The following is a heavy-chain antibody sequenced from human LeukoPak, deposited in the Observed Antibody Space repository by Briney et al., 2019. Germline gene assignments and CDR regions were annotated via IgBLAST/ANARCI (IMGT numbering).Heavy chain of an antibody. V-gene: IGHV4-4*07. D-gene: IGHD4-17*01. CDR2: IYTSGST. CDR1: GGSISSYY. Sequence: SETLSLTCTASGGSISSYYWSWIRQPAGKGLEWIGRIYTSGSTNYNPSLKSRVTMSVDTSKNQFSLKLSSVTAADTAVYYCARDYYGDYSYYYYYGMDVWGQGTTVTVSS. J-gene: IGHJ6*02. CDR3: ARDYYGDYSYYYYYGMDV.